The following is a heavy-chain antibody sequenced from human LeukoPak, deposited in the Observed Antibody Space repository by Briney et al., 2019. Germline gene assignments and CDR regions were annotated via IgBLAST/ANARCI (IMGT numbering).Heavy chain of an antibody. CDR1: GFTFDDYA. Sequence: GGSLRLSCAASGFTFDDYAMHWVRQAPGKGLEWVSGISWNSGSIGYADSVKGRFTISRDNAKNSLYLQMNSLRAEDTAVYYCARDLMGIAYRGAFYYWGQGTLVTVSS. D-gene: IGHD6-13*01. V-gene: IGHV3-9*01. CDR2: ISWNSGSI. CDR3: ARDLMGIAYRGAFYY. J-gene: IGHJ4*02.